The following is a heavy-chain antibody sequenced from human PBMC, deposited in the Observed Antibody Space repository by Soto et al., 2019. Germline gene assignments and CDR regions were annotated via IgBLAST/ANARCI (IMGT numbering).Heavy chain of an antibody. CDR2: IIPIFGTT. CDR3: ARLSITMTGVILPDAFDI. CDR1: GGTFNNYA. D-gene: IGHD3-22*01. J-gene: IGHJ3*02. V-gene: IGHV1-69*12. Sequence: QVQLVQSGAEVKKPGSSVKVSCKASGGTFNNYALSWVRQAPGQGLEWMGGIIPIFGTTNYAQKFQGRVTITADESTATAYMELTSLRSADTAVYSCARLSITMTGVILPDAFDIWGQGTMVSVSS.